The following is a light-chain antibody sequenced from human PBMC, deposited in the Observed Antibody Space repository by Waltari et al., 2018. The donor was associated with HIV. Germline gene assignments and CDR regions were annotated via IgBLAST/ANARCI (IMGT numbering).Light chain of an antibody. CDR3: QQYYNWPPWT. CDR2: DAS. J-gene: IGKJ1*01. Sequence: IVMTQSPATLSVSPGERATLSRSASQSVSSNLAWYQQKTGQTPRLLIYDASTMATASLARFSGSGSGTEFTLTIISLQSEDFAIYYCQQYYNWPPWTFGQGTKVEIK. CDR1: QSVSSN. V-gene: IGKV3-15*01.